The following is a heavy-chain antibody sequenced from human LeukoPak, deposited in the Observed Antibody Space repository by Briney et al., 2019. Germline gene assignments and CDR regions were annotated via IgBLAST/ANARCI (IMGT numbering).Heavy chain of an antibody. J-gene: IGHJ4*02. CDR2: ISGSGGST. CDR1: GFTFSSYA. Sequence: GGSLRLSCAASGFTFSSYAMSWVRQAPGKGLEWVSAISGSGGSTYYADSVKGRFTISRDNSKNTLYLQMNSLKAEDTAVYYCAKNHYYDSSAYYYLVDYWGQGTLVTVSS. D-gene: IGHD3-22*01. CDR3: AKNHYYDSSAYYYLVDY. V-gene: IGHV3-23*01.